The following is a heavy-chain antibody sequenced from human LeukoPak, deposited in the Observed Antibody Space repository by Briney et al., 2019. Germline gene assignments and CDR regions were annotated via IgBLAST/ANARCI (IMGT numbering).Heavy chain of an antibody. CDR1: GFTFSSYA. V-gene: IGHV3-23*01. D-gene: IGHD1-26*01. CDR2: ISGSGGST. CDR3: ATKWELRPFDY. J-gene: IGHJ4*02. Sequence: GGSLRLSCAASGFTFSSYAMSWVRQAPGKGLEWVSAISGSGGSTYYADSVKGRFTISRDNSKKMLYLHMNSLRAEDTAVYYCATKWELRPFDYWGQGTLVTVSS.